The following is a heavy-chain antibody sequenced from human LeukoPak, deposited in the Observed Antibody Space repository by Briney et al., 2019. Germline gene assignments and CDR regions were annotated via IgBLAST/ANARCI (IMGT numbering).Heavy chain of an antibody. CDR3: ARSDQFPYYMDV. D-gene: IGHD2-2*01. CDR2: INPNSGDT. CDR1: RYIFTGYY. Sequence: GASVKVSCKASRYIFTGYYMNWVRQAPGQGLEWMGWINPNSGDTNYAQKFQGRVTMTRDTSISTAYMELSRLRSDDTAVYYCARSDQFPYYMDVWGKGTTVTVSS. J-gene: IGHJ6*03. V-gene: IGHV1-2*02.